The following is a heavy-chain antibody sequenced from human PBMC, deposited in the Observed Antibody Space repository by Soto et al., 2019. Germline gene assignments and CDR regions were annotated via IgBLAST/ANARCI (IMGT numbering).Heavy chain of an antibody. V-gene: IGHV1-69*05. D-gene: IGHD3-10*01. CDR3: ARGWYYGSGSPFDP. CDR1: GGTFSSYA. Sequence: SVKVSCKASGGTFSSYAISWVRQAPGQGLEWMGWIIPIFGTANYAQKFQGRVTITRNTSISTAYMELSSLRSEDTAVYYCARGWYYGSGSPFDPWGQGTLVTVSS. CDR2: IIPIFGTA. J-gene: IGHJ5*02.